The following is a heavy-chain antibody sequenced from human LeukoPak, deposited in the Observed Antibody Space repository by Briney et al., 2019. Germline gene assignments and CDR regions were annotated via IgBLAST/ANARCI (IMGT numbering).Heavy chain of an antibody. J-gene: IGHJ4*02. V-gene: IGHV1-69*05. D-gene: IGHD6-13*01. CDR2: IIPIFGTA. Sequence: GASVKVSCKASGGTFSSYVINWVRQAPGQGLEWMGGIIPIFGTANYAQKLQGRVTMTTDTSTSTAYMELSSLRSEDTAVYYCARSSIIAAAGPYYFDYWGQGTLVTVSS. CDR3: ARSSIIAAAGPYYFDY. CDR1: GGTFSSYV.